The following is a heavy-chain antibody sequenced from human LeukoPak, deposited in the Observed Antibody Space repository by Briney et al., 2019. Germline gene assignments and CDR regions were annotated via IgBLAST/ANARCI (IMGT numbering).Heavy chain of an antibody. CDR1: GDSLYRYY. CDR3: ARVLTLKRITGIPYYYYSYMDV. D-gene: IGHD1-20*01. CDR2: IQHSEGT. Sequence: RSETPDLPFDVHGDSLYRYYWSWIRQFSGKGLEWIGGIQHSEGTNNNPSLNSRVAISLDTSKNQFSLNLRSVTAADTAVYYCARVLTLKRITGIPYYYYSYMDVWGKGTTVTVSS. V-gene: IGHV4-34*01. J-gene: IGHJ6*03.